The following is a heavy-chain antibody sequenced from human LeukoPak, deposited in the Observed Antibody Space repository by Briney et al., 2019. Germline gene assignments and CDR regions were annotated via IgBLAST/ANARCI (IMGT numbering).Heavy chain of an antibody. V-gene: IGHV3-7*01. D-gene: IGHD3-9*01. Sequence: GGSLRLSCAASGFTFSSYWMNWARQAPGKGLEWVASINHNGNVNYYVDSVKGRFTISRDNAKNSLYLQMNSLRAEDTAVYYCARNRQERTAVLRYFDWSSGYDAFDIWGQGTMVTVSS. J-gene: IGHJ3*02. CDR3: ARNRQERTAVLRYFDWSSGYDAFDI. CDR2: INHNGNVN. CDR1: GFTFSSYW.